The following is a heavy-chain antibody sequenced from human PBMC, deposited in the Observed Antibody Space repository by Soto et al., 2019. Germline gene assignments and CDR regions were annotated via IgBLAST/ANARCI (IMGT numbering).Heavy chain of an antibody. V-gene: IGHV3-30*18. CDR3: AKVASIHDYIWGSYRYPPLDY. CDR2: ISYDGSNK. Sequence: PGGSLRLSCAASGFTFSSYGMHWVRQAPGKGLEWVAVISYDGSNKYYADSVKGRFTISRDNSKNTLYLQMNSLRAEDTAVYYCAKVASIHDYIWGSYRYPPLDYWGQGTLVTVSS. CDR1: GFTFSSYG. J-gene: IGHJ4*02. D-gene: IGHD3-16*02.